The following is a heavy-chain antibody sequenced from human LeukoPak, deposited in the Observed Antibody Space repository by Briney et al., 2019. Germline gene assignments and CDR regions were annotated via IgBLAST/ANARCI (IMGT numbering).Heavy chain of an antibody. V-gene: IGHV3-23*01. D-gene: IGHD7-27*01. CDR3: AKDGVNWGSYFDY. CDR1: GFTFSDYY. CDR2: ISGSGDST. J-gene: IGHJ4*02. Sequence: PGGSLRLSCAASGFTFSDYYTNWVRQAPGKGLEWVSGISGSGDSTYYANSVKGRFTISRANSKNTVYLQMNSLRAEDTAVYYCAKDGVNWGSYFDYWGQGTLVTVSS.